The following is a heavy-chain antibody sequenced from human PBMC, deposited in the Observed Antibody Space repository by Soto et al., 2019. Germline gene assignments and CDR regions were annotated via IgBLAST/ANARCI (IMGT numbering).Heavy chain of an antibody. Sequence: PSETLSLTCTVSGGSISSGGYYWSWIRQHPGKGLEWIGYIYYSGSTYYNPSLKSRVTISVDTSKNQFSLKLSSVTAADTAVYYCARDYDYYDSSGPLEWGQGTLVTVS. D-gene: IGHD3-22*01. CDR2: IYYSGST. V-gene: IGHV4-31*03. CDR3: ARDYDYYDSSGPLE. J-gene: IGHJ4*02. CDR1: GGSISSGGYY.